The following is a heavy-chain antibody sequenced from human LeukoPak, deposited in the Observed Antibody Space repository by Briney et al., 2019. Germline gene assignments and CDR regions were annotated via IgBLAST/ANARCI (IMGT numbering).Heavy chain of an antibody. V-gene: IGHV4-4*07. CDR2: IYTSGST. CDR3: AREGEGSGCYWVY. CDR1: GGSISSFY. Sequence: PSETLSLTCTVSGGSISSFYWSWIRQPAGKGLEWIGRIYTSGSTNYNPSLRSRVTMSVDTSKNQFSLKLSSVTAADTAVYYCAREGEGSGCYWVYWGQGTLVTVSS. J-gene: IGHJ4*02. D-gene: IGHD6-19*01.